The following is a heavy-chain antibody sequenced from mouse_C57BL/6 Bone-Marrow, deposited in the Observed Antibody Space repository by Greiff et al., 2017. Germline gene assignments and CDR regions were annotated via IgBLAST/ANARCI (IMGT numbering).Heavy chain of an antibody. Sequence: EVMLVESGGGLVQPGESLKLSCESNEYEFPSHDMSWVRKTPEKRLELVAAINSDGGSTYYPDTMESRFIISRDTTKKTLYLQMSSLRSEDTALYYCARHSRLTYAMDYWGQGTSVTVSS. J-gene: IGHJ4*01. CDR3: ARHSRLTYAMDY. CDR2: INSDGGST. V-gene: IGHV5-2*03. CDR1: EYEFPSHD. D-gene: IGHD1-2*01.